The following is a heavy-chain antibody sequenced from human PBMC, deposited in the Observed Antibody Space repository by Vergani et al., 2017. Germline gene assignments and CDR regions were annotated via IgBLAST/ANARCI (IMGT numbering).Heavy chain of an antibody. CDR1: GFTFSDYY. CDR2: ISSSGSTI. D-gene: IGHD3-3*01. CDR3: ARDFWSGYYHRASGAFDI. J-gene: IGHJ3*02. Sequence: QVQLVESGGGLVKPGGSLRLSCAASGFTFSDYYMSWIRQAPGKGLEWVSYISSSGSTIYYADSVKGRFTISRVNAKNSLYLQMNSLRAEDTAVYYCARDFWSGYYHRASGAFDIWGQGTMVTVSS. V-gene: IGHV3-11*01.